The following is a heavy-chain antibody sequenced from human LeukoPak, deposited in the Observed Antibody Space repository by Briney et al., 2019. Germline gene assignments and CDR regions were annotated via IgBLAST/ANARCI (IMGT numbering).Heavy chain of an antibody. D-gene: IGHD3-10*01. CDR1: GFTFSSYA. CDR3: ARDQAKMVRGVYDY. Sequence: GGSLRLSCAASGFTFSSYAMSWVRQAPGKGLEWVAVISYDGSNKYYADSVKGRFTISRDNSKNTLYLQMNSLRAEDTAVYYCARDQAKMVRGVYDYWGQGTLVTVSS. CDR2: ISYDGSNK. V-gene: IGHV3-30-3*01. J-gene: IGHJ4*02.